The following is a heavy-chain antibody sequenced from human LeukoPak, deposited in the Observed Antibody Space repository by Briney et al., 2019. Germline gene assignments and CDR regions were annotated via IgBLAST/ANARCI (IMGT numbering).Heavy chain of an antibody. D-gene: IGHD3-10*02. CDR3: AREATMLTNWFDP. CDR1: GYTFTGYY. Sequence: AASVEVSCKASGYTFTGYYMHWVRQAPGQGLEWMGWINPNSGGTNYAQKFQGRVTMARDTSISTAYMELSRLRSDDTAVYYCAREATMLTNWFDPWGQGTLVTVSS. J-gene: IGHJ5*02. V-gene: IGHV1-2*02. CDR2: INPNSGGT.